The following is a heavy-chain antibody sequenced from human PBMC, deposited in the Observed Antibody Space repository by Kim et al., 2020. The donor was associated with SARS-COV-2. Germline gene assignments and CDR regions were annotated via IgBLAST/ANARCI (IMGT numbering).Heavy chain of an antibody. V-gene: IGHV1-2*02. CDR1: GYTFTGYY. J-gene: IGHJ5*02. Sequence: ASVKVSCKASGYTFTGYYMHWVRQAPGQGLEWMGWINPNSGGTNYAQKFQGRVTMTRDTSISTAYMELSRLRSDDTAVYYCARDPAQQQLVPRGNWFDPWGQGTLVTVSS. CDR3: ARDPAQQQLVPRGNWFDP. D-gene: IGHD6-13*01. CDR2: INPNSGGT.